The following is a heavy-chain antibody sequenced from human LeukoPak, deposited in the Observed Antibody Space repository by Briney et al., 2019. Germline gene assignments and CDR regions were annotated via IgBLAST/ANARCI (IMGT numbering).Heavy chain of an antibody. J-gene: IGHJ4*02. CDR1: GCSISSGGYF. V-gene: IGHV4-31*03. CDR2: MHIRENA. D-gene: IGHD6-25*01. Sequence: KSSETLSLTCTVSGCSISSGGYFWRWVRQLPGKGLGWIGYMHIRENADYNPSMKRRVTIRVDTSKNQISLKVNSVTAADTAVYYCARERGRLVDYWGQGTLVTVSS. CDR3: ARERGRLVDY.